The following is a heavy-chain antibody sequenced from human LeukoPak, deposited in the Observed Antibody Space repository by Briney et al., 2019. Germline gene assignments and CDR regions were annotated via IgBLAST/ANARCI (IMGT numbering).Heavy chain of an antibody. CDR2: ISWDSGSI. V-gene: IGHV3-9*03. J-gene: IGHJ4*02. CDR1: GFTFDDYA. CDR3: AKAGYCSSTSCYFDY. Sequence: PGRSLRLSCAASGFTFDDYAMHWVRQAPGKGLEWVSGISWDSGSIGYADSVKGRFTISRDNAKNSLYLQMNSLRAEDMALYYCAKAGYCSSTSCYFDYWGQGTLVTVSP. D-gene: IGHD2-2*01.